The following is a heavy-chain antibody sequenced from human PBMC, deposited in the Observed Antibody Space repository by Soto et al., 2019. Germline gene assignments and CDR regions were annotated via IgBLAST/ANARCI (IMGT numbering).Heavy chain of an antibody. V-gene: IGHV1-18*01. J-gene: IGHJ6*02. CDR2: INTNHGKT. D-gene: IGHD3-16*01. CDR3: AMVDVYVTPSPQDV. CDR1: GYTFTRYG. Sequence: QVQLVQSGAEVKNPGASVKVSCKASGYTFTRYGIGWARQAPGQGLEWMGWINTNHGKTNYAQNVQGRVTLTTDTSPSTAYMELRRLRSNDTSIYYCAMVDVYVTPSPQDVWGQGTTVIVSS.